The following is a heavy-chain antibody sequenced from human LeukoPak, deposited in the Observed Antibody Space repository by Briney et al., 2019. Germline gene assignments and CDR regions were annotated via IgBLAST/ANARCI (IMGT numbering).Heavy chain of an antibody. Sequence: PSETLSLTCTVSGYSISSGYYWGWIRQPPGKGLEWIGSIYHSGSTYYNPSLKSRVTISVDTSKNQFSPKLSSVTAADTAVYYCVKDSGYWGQGTLVTVSS. CDR2: IYHSGST. CDR3: VKDSGY. J-gene: IGHJ4*02. V-gene: IGHV4-38-2*02. D-gene: IGHD6-25*01. CDR1: GYSISSGYY.